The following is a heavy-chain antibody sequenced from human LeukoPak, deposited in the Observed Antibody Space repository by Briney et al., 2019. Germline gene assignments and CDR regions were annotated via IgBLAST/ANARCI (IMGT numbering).Heavy chain of an antibody. J-gene: IGHJ6*02. CDR2: INPNSGGT. Sequence: ASVKVSCKASGYTFTGYYMHWVRQAPGQGLEWMGWINPNSGGTDYAQKFQGRVTMTRDTSISTAYMELSSLKSGDTAIYYCARGTTRYGLDVWGQGTTVTVSS. CDR3: ARGTTRYGLDV. CDR1: GYTFTGYY. V-gene: IGHV1-2*02. D-gene: IGHD4-17*01.